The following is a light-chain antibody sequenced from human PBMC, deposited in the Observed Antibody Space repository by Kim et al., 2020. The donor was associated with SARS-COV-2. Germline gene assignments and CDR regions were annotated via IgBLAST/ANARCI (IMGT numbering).Light chain of an antibody. J-gene: IGKJ4*01. CDR1: QSISTY. V-gene: IGKV1-39*01. CDR2: AAS. Sequence: DIQMTQYPSSLSASVGDRVTIACRASQSISTYLNWYQQKPGKAPNLLIYAASSLQSGVPSRFSGSGSGTDFTLTISSLQPEDFATYCCQQSHTAPLLTFGGGTKVDIK. CDR3: QQSHTAPLLT.